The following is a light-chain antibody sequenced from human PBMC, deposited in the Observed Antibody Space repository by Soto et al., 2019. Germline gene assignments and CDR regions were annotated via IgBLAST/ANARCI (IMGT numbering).Light chain of an antibody. J-gene: IGLJ1*01. CDR2: EGS. V-gene: IGLV2-23*01. Sequence: QSVLTQPASVSGSPGQSITISCTGTSSDVGNYDLVSWYQQLPGKAPKFILYEGSKRPSGVSNRFSGSKSGNTASLTISGLQAEDEADYYCCSFAGTCVFGTGTKVTVL. CDR3: CSFAGTCV. CDR1: SSDVGNYDL.